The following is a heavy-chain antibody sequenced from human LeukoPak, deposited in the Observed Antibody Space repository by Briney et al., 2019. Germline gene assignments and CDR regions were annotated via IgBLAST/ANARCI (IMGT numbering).Heavy chain of an antibody. CDR3: ARVGTVINSYPFDY. J-gene: IGHJ4*02. Sequence: PGGSLRLSCAASGFTVSSNYMSWVRQAPGKGLEWVSVIYSGGSTYYADSVKGRFTISRDNPKNTLYLQMNSLRAEDTAVYYCARVGTVINSYPFDYWGQGTLVTVSS. CDR1: GFTVSSNY. V-gene: IGHV3-66*01. D-gene: IGHD4-17*01. CDR2: IYSGGST.